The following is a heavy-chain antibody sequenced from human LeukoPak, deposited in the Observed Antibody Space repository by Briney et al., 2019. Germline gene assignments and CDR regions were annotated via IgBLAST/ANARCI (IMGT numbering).Heavy chain of an antibody. CDR3: ARGYCSGGSCYHFDS. D-gene: IGHD2-15*01. CDR1: GYRFSDYY. V-gene: IGHV1-2*02. CDR2: VNSNSGGT. Sequence: VASVKVSCKASGYRFSDYYMHWVRQAPGQGLEWMGWVNSNSGGTHYAQKFEGRVTMTRDTSISTAYMEVSSLKIDDTALYYCARGYCSGGSCYHFDSWGQGTLVTVS. J-gene: IGHJ4*02.